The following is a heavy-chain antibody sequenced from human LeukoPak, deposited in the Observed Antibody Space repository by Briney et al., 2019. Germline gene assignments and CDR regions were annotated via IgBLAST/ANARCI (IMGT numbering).Heavy chain of an antibody. V-gene: IGHV3-48*03. CDR2: ISSSGSTM. J-gene: IGHJ5*02. D-gene: IGHD1-26*01. CDR3: AFLGAVGA. CDR1: GFSISSYE. Sequence: GGSLRLSCAASGFSISSYEMNWVRQAPEKGLEWVSYISSSGSTMYYADSVKGRFTISRDNAKNSLYLHMNSLRGEDAAFYYCAFLGAVGAWGQGTLVTVSS.